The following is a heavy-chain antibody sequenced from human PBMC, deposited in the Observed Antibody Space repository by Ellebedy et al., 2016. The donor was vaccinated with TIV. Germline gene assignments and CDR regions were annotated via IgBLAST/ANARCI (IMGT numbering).Heavy chain of an antibody. CDR2: IIPLFGAE. CDR1: GGTFRNYP. J-gene: IGHJ4*02. CDR3: ARDLPIALAGVLGY. D-gene: IGHD6-13*01. V-gene: IGHV1-69*13. Sequence: AASVKVSCKASGGTFRNYPINWVRQAPGQGLEWMGGIIPLFGAENYAQKFQARVTITADESTNTAHMELSSLGSEDTAVYYCARDLPIALAGVLGYWGQGTLVTVSS.